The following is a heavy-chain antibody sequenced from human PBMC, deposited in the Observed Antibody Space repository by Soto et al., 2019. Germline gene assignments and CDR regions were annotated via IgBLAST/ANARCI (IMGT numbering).Heavy chain of an antibody. V-gene: IGHV1-69*12. D-gene: IGHD3-10*01. J-gene: IGHJ6*02. CDR1: GGTFSSYA. CDR3: ARETAWFGEFPFKYGMDV. CDR2: IIPIIGTA. Sequence: QVQLVQSGAEVKKPGSSVKVSCKASGGTFSSYAISWVRQAPGQGLEWMGGIIPIIGTANYAQKFQGRVTITADESTSTAYMELSSLRSEDTAVYYCARETAWFGEFPFKYGMDVWGRGTTVTVSS.